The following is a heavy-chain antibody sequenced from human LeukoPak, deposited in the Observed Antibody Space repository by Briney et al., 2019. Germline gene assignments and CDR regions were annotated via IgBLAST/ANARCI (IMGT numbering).Heavy chain of an antibody. CDR2: IDPSDSYT. V-gene: IGHV5-10-1*01. J-gene: IGHJ6*02. Sequence: GESLKISCKGSGYSFTSYWISWVRQMPGEGLEWMGRIDPSDSYTNYSPSFQGHVAISADKSISTAYLQWSSLKASDTAMYYCARHGRPDTAMDSNYYYYGMDVWGQGTTVTVSS. CDR1: GYSFTSYW. CDR3: ARHGRPDTAMDSNYYYYGMDV. D-gene: IGHD5-18*01.